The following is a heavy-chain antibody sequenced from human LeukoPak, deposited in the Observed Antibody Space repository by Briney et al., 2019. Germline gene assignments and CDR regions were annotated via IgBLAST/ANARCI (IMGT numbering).Heavy chain of an antibody. CDR1: GYTFTSYD. Sequence: ASVKVSCKASGYTFTSYDINWVRQATGQGLEWMGWINPNSGGTNYAQKFQGWVTMTRDTSISTAYMELSRLRSDDTAVYYCARGGITGTTRGPTRLNDAFDIWGQGTMVTVSS. CDR3: ARGGITGTTRGPTRLNDAFDI. CDR2: INPNSGGT. D-gene: IGHD1-20*01. J-gene: IGHJ3*02. V-gene: IGHV1-2*04.